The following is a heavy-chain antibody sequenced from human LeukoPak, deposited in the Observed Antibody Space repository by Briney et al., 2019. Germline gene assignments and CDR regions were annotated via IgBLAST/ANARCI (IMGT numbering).Heavy chain of an antibody. J-gene: IGHJ4*02. CDR2: IKQDGGEK. CDR1: GFTFSNYW. CDR3: AREGSYDYVWGSYRTYYFDY. D-gene: IGHD3-16*02. Sequence: GGSLRLSCAASGFTFSNYWMSWVRQAPGKGLEWVANIKQDGGEKKYVDSVRGRFTISRDNTKKSLYLQMNSLRAEDTAMYYCAREGSYDYVWGSYRTYYFDYWGQGTLVTVSS. V-gene: IGHV3-7*01.